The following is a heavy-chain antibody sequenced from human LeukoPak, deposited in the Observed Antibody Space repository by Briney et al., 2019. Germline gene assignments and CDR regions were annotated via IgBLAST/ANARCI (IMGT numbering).Heavy chain of an antibody. J-gene: IGHJ4*02. V-gene: IGHV3-49*04. CDR3: ARVEQQLVRGC. D-gene: IGHD6-13*01. CDR1: GFSFSDYA. CDR2: IRNKANGGTA. Sequence: PGGSLRLSCTASGFSFSDYAMTWVRQAPGKGLEWVGFIRNKANGGTADYAASVKGRFTISRDNAKNSLYLQMNSLRAEDTALYYCARVEQQLVRGCWGQGTLVTVSS.